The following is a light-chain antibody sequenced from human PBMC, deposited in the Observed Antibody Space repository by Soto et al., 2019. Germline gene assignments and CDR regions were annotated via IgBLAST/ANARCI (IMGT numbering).Light chain of an antibody. J-gene: IGLJ2*01. CDR2: RNN. Sequence: QSVLTQPPSASGTPGQRVTISCSGPSSSIESNYVYWYQELPGTAPRLLIYRNNQRPSGVPDRFSGSKSGTSASLAISALRSEEEADYYCTVLYDSLRGRLFGGWTKLTVL. CDR1: SSSIESNY. V-gene: IGLV1-47*01. CDR3: TVLYDSLRGRL.